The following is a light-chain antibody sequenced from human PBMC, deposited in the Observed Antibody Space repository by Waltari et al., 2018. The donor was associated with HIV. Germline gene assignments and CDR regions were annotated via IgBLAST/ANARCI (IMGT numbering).Light chain of an antibody. Sequence: EVVMTQSPDILSVSPGERATLSCRASQSVGSDVVWYQQKPGRAPRLLIYGASTRAPGVPARFTGSGSGTEFALTISSLQSEDFAVYYCHQYNKWPLGKVGQGTKVEI. CDR2: GAS. V-gene: IGKV3-15*01. CDR1: QSVGSD. J-gene: IGKJ1*01. CDR3: HQYNKWPLGK.